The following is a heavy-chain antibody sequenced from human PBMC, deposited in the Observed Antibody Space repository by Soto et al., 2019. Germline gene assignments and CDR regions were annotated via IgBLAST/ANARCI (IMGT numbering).Heavy chain of an antibody. D-gene: IGHD2-2*01. J-gene: IGHJ5*02. CDR2: ISGSGGST. Sequence: EVQLLESGGGLVQPGGSLRLSCAASGFTFSSYAMNWVRQAPGKGLEWVSAISGSGGSTYYADSVKGRFTISRDNSKNTLYLQMNSLRAEDTAVYYCAKAPARIVVVPAAENWFDPWGQGTLVTVSS. CDR1: GFTFSSYA. CDR3: AKAPARIVVVPAAENWFDP. V-gene: IGHV3-23*01.